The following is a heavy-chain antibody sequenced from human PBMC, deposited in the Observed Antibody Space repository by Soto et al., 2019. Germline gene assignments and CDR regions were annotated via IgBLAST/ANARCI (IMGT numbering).Heavy chain of an antibody. Sequence: QVQLVQSGAEVKKPGSSVKVSCKASGGTFSSYAISWVRQAPGQGLEWMGGIIPIAGTANYAQKFQGRVTITTDESTSTAYMELSSLRSEETAVYYCARSQGSSTSLEIYYYYYYGIDVWGQGTMVTVSS. CDR2: IIPIAGTA. CDR3: ARSQGSSTSLEIYYYYYYGIDV. V-gene: IGHV1-69*01. D-gene: IGHD2-2*01. J-gene: IGHJ6*02. CDR1: GGTFSSYA.